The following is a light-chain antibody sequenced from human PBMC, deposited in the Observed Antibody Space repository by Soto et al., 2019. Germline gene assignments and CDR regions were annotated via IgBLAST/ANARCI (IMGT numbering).Light chain of an antibody. CDR2: KAS. Sequence: DIQMTQSPSTVSASVGDRVTITCRASQSISSWLAWYQQKPGKASNLLIYKASSLESGVPSRFSGSGSGTEFTLTISSLQPDDSATYFCQQYSSYSWTFGQGTKVDIK. CDR3: QQYSSYSWT. J-gene: IGKJ1*01. V-gene: IGKV1-5*03. CDR1: QSISSW.